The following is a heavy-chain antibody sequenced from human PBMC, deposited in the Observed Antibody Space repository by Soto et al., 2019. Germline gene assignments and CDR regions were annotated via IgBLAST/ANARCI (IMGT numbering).Heavy chain of an antibody. CDR3: VRGCGRPSCPYYRAV. D-gene: IGHD2-2*01. V-gene: IGHV3-7*01. CDR1: GSTFSTYW. Sequence: GGSLRLSCVASGSTFSTYWMSWVRLAPGTGLEWVATIKQDGNDKYYVDTVKGRIAISRDNAENSLYLQMSSLRPDDTVFYYCVRGCGRPSCPYYRAVWGKGTTVTVSS. J-gene: IGHJ6*04. CDR2: IKQDGNDK.